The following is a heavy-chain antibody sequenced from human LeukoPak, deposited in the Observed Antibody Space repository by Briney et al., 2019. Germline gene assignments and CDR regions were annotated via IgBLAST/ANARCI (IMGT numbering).Heavy chain of an antibody. V-gene: IGHV4-4*02. D-gene: IGHD2-21*01. CDR2: IYHSGST. CDR3: ARSDYCGGDCYVSH. CDR1: GGSISSSNW. J-gene: IGHJ1*01. Sequence: SGTLSLTCGVSGGSISSSNWWSWVRQPPGKGLEWIGEIYHSGSTNYNPSLKSRVTISVDKSKKQFSLKLSSVTAADTAVYYCARSDYCGGDCYVSHWGQGTLVTVSS.